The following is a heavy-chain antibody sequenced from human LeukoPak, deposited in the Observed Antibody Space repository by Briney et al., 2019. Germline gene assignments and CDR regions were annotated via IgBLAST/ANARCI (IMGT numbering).Heavy chain of an antibody. CDR1: GFTFDDYA. J-gene: IGHJ4*02. D-gene: IGHD6-19*01. Sequence: PGRSLRLSCAASGFTFDDYAMHWVRQAPGKGLEWVSVISWNSGIIAYADSVKGRFTISRDNAKNSLYLQMNSLRAEDTALYYCAKDRVSGPTGFDYWGQGTLVTVSS. CDR2: ISWNSGII. CDR3: AKDRVSGPTGFDY. V-gene: IGHV3-9*01.